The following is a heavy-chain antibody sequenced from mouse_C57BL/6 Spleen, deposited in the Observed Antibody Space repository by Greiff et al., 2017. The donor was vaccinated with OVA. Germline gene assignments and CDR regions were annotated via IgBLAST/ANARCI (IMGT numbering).Heavy chain of an antibody. Sequence: EVKLQESGPGLVKPSQTVFLTCTVTGISITTGNYRWSWIRQFPGNKLEWIGYIYYSGTITYNPSLTSRTTITRDTPKNQFFLEMNSLTAEDTATYYCARDRSDDYYVLYFDCWGKGTTLTVSS. CDR1: GISITTGNYR. D-gene: IGHD2-3*01. V-gene: IGHV3-5*01. CDR2: IYYSGTI. J-gene: IGHJ2*01. CDR3: ARDRSDDYYVLYFDC.